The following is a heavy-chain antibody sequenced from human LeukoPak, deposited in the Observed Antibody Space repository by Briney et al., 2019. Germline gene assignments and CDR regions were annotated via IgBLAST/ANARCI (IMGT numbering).Heavy chain of an antibody. Sequence: SETLSLTCAVPGGSISRYYWSWIRQPPGKGLECIGYIYYSGSTNYNPSLKSRVTISVDTSKNQFSLKLSSVTAADTAVYYCARVIEQQLWIYGMDVWGQGTTVIVSS. J-gene: IGHJ6*02. D-gene: IGHD6-13*01. CDR3: ARVIEQQLWIYGMDV. V-gene: IGHV4-59*01. CDR2: IYYSGST. CDR1: GGSISRYY.